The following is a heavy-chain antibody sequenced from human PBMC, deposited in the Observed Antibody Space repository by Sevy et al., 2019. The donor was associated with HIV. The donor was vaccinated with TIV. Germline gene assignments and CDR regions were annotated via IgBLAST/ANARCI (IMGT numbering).Heavy chain of an antibody. V-gene: IGHV4-39*01. J-gene: IGHJ4*02. D-gene: IGHD3-22*01. CDR3: ARQGGYYDDSSGYYSEAKPYYFDY. Sequence: SETLSLTCTVSGGSISSSSYYWGWIRQPPGKGLEWIGSIYYSGSAYYNPSLKSRVTISVDTSKNQFSLKLSSVTAADTAVYYCARQGGYYDDSSGYYSEAKPYYFDYWGQGTLVTVSS. CDR1: GGSISSSSYY. CDR2: IYYSGSA.